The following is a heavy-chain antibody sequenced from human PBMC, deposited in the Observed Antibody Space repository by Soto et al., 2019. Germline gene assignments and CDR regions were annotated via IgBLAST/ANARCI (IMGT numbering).Heavy chain of an antibody. CDR2: ISGSGGST. Sequence: EVQLLESGGGLVQPGGSLRLSCAASGFTFSSYAMSWVRQAPGKGLEWVSAISGSGGSTYYADSVKGRFTISRDNSKNTLYLQMNSLRAEDTAVYYCAKSGKGGDDYGVFDPHRSNKYYYYMDVWGKGTTVTVSS. CDR1: GFTFSSYA. D-gene: IGHD4-17*01. V-gene: IGHV3-23*01. J-gene: IGHJ6*03. CDR3: AKSGKGGDDYGVFDPHRSNKYYYYMDV.